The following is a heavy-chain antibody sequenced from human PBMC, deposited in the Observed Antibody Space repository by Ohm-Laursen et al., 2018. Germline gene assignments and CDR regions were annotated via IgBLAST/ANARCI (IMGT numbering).Heavy chain of an antibody. CDR1: GFTFSSYG. V-gene: IGHV3-33*01. J-gene: IGHJ4*02. Sequence: SLRLSCSASGFTFSSYGTHWVRQAPGKGLEWVAVIWYGGSDKYYADSVKGRFTISRDNAKNSLSLQMNSLRAEDTALYYCAREVASVEDYWGQGTLVTVSS. CDR2: IWYGGSDK. CDR3: AREVASVEDY.